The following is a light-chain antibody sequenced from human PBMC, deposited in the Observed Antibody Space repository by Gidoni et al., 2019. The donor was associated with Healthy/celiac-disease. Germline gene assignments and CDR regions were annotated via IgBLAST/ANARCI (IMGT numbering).Light chain of an antibody. CDR2: GKN. CDR1: SLRSYY. CDR3: NSRDSSGKHNVV. Sequence: SSELTQDPAVSVALGQTVRITCQGDSLRSYYASWYQQKPGQAPVLVIYGKNNRPSGIPDRFSGSSSGNTASLTITGAQAEDEADYYCNSRDSSGKHNVVFGGGTKLTVL. V-gene: IGLV3-19*01. J-gene: IGLJ2*01.